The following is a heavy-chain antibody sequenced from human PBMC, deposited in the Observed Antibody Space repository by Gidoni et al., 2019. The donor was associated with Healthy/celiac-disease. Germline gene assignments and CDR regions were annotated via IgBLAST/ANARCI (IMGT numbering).Heavy chain of an antibody. CDR3: AHMGGVAVAAAFGAFDI. Sequence: QLQLQESGPGLVKPSETLSLTCTVSGGSISSSSYYWGWIRQPPGKGLEWIGSIYYSGSTYYNPSLKSRVTISVDTSKNQFSLKLSSVTAADTAVYYCAHMGGVAVAAAFGAFDIWGQGTMVTVSS. D-gene: IGHD6-13*01. CDR2: IYYSGST. CDR1: GGSISSSSYY. J-gene: IGHJ3*02. V-gene: IGHV4-39*01.